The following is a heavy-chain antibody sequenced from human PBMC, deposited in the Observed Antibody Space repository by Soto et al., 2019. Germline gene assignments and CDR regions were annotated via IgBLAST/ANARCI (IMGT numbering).Heavy chain of an antibody. V-gene: IGHV4-31*01. CDR3: AASFVGCGGFNYYGMDV. J-gene: IGHJ6*02. Sequence: QVQLQESGPGLVKPSQTLSLTCTVSGGSISSGGYYWSWIRQHPGKGLEWIRNIYYSGSTYYNPSLKRLVTRTVEPSQNQLSLKLSSVTAADTAVYYCAASFVGCGGFNYYGMDVWGQGTTVTVSS. CDR1: GGSISSGGYY. D-gene: IGHD3-16*01. CDR2: IYYSGST.